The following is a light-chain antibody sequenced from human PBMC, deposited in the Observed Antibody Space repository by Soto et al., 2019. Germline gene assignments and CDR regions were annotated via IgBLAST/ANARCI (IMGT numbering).Light chain of an antibody. CDR3: QQYYISPVT. CDR2: WAS. Sequence: DIVMTQSPDSLAVSLGERATINCKSSQSVFYGSNNKNYLAWYQQKPGQPPKLLIYWASTRESRVPDRFSGSGSGTDFTLTISSLQAEDVAVYYCQQYYISPVTFGPGTRVDVK. CDR1: QSVFYGSNNKNY. V-gene: IGKV4-1*01. J-gene: IGKJ3*01.